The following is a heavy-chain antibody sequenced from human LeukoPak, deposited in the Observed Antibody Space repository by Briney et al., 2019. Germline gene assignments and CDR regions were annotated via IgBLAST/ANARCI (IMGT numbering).Heavy chain of an antibody. D-gene: IGHD6-13*01. J-gene: IGHJ4*02. CDR2: ISWNSGSI. CDR3: AKDKGEQQLVQYYFDY. Sequence: GGSLRLSCAASGFTFDDYAMHWVRQAPGKGLEGVSGISWNSGSIGYADSVKGRFTISRDNAKNSLYLQMNSLRAEDTALYYCAKDKGEQQLVQYYFDYWGQGTLVTVSS. CDR1: GFTFDDYA. V-gene: IGHV3-9*01.